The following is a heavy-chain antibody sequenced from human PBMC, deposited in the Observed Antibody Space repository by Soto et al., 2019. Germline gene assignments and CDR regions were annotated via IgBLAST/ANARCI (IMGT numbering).Heavy chain of an antibody. J-gene: IGHJ4*02. CDR2: ISGSGGST. V-gene: IGHV3-23*01. Sequence: GSLRLSCAASGFTFSSYAMSWVRQAPGKGLEWVSAISGSGGSTYYADSVKGRFTISRDNSKNTLYLQMNSLRAEDTAVYYCAKGPLLASYFDYWGQGTLVTVSS. D-gene: IGHD5-12*01. CDR3: AKGPLLASYFDY. CDR1: GFTFSSYA.